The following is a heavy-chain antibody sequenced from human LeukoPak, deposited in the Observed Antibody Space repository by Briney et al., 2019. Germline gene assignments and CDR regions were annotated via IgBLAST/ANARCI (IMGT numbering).Heavy chain of an antibody. J-gene: IGHJ6*02. V-gene: IGHV3-64D*06. CDR3: VKLYYYGSGSYDR. Sequence: PGGSLRLSCSASGFIFSTYAMHWVRQAPGKGLEYVSAISSNGDRTYYADAVKGGFTISRDNSKNTVYLQMSSLRAEDTAVYYCVKLYYYGSGSYDRWGQGTTVTVSS. CDR2: ISSNGDRT. CDR1: GFIFSTYA. D-gene: IGHD3-10*01.